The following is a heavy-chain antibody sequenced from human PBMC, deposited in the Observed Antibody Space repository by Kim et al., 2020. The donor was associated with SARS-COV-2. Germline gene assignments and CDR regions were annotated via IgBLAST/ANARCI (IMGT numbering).Heavy chain of an antibody. J-gene: IGHJ5*02. CDR2: INHSGST. D-gene: IGHD6-13*01. CDR1: GGSFSCYY. CDR3: ARDLRGIAAAGTFDP. Sequence: SETLSLTCAVYGGSFSCYYWSWIRQPPGKGLEWIGEINHSGSTNYNPSLKSRVTISVDTSKNQFSLKLSSVTAADTAVYYCARDLRGIAAAGTFDPWGQGTLVTVSS. V-gene: IGHV4-34*01.